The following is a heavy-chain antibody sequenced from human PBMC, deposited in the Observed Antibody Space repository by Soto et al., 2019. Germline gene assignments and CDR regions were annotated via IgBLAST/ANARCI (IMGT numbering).Heavy chain of an antibody. CDR3: ARSLSASAGWFDP. CDR1: GDYINSGDYY. D-gene: IGHD1-26*01. V-gene: IGHV4-30-4*08. J-gene: IGHJ5*02. Sequence: QVHLEESGPGLVKPSETLSLTCTVSGDYINSGDYYWTWIRQSPGKGLEWMAYIYKSGTTYYNPSLTNRLLISLGMSTTRFSLQVTSVPAADTAFYYCARSLSASAGWFDPWGQGTLVTVSS. CDR2: IYKSGTT.